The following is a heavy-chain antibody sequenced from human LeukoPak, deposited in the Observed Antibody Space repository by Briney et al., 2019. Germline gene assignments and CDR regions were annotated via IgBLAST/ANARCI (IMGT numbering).Heavy chain of an antibody. CDR1: GGSVSSGSYY. Sequence: SETLSLTCTVSGGSVSSGSYYWTWLRQPPGKGLEWIGYIYYSGSTNYNPSLKSRVTISVDTSKNQFSLKLSSVTAADTAVYYCARSLTGLDYWGQGALVTVSS. CDR2: IYYSGST. CDR3: ARSLTGLDY. V-gene: IGHV4-61*01. J-gene: IGHJ4*02. D-gene: IGHD3-9*01.